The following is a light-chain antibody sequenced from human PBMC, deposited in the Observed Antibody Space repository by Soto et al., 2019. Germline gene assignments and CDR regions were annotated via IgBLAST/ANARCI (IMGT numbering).Light chain of an antibody. J-gene: IGLJ2*01. Sequence: QSVLTQPPSASGTPGQRVNIACSGSSSKIGKNYVFWYQQLPGTAPKLLIYRSNQRPSGVPDRFSGSKSGTSASLAISGLRSEDEADYFCAAWDDSLSSPIFGGGTKLTVL. CDR1: SSKIGKNY. V-gene: IGLV1-47*01. CDR2: RSN. CDR3: AAWDDSLSSPI.